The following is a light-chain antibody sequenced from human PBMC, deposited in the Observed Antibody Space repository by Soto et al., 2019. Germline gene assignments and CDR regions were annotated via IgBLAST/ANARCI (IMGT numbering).Light chain of an antibody. CDR2: KAS. V-gene: IGKV1-5*03. Sequence: DIQMTQSPSTLSASVGDRVIITCRASQSISGWLAWYQQKPGKAPKLLIYKASSLESGVPSRFSGNGSGTEFTLTISSLQPDDFATYYCQHYKSYSVFSFGPGTSVDIK. CDR1: QSISGW. CDR3: QHYKSYSVFS. J-gene: IGKJ3*01.